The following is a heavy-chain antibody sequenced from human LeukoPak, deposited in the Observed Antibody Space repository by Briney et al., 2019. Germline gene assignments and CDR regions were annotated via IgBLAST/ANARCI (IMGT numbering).Heavy chain of an antibody. CDR1: GGSFSGYY. J-gene: IGHJ4*02. CDR2: INHSGSP. D-gene: IGHD5-12*01. CDR3: ARGVGYSRLPYRY. V-gene: IGHV4-34*01. Sequence: SETLSLTCAVYGGSFSGYYWSGVRQPPGRGGEGIGEINHSGSPNYNPSLKSRVTISVDTSKNQFSLKLSSVTAADTAVYYCARGVGYSRLPYRYWGQGTLVTVSS.